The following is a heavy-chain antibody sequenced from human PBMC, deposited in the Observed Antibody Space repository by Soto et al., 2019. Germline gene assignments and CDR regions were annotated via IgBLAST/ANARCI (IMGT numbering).Heavy chain of an antibody. D-gene: IGHD4-17*01. CDR2: IIPALGTA. CDR1: GGTFSSHT. Sequence: QDQLVQSGAEVKKPGSSVKVSCKASGGTFSSHTFSWVRQAPGQGLEWMGRIIPALGTATYAQKFQGRVTITADESPTTVYMELNSRRSEDTAVYYCARPDFGDYWYFDLWGRGTLVTVSS. CDR3: ARPDFGDYWYFDL. V-gene: IGHV1-69*08. J-gene: IGHJ2*01.